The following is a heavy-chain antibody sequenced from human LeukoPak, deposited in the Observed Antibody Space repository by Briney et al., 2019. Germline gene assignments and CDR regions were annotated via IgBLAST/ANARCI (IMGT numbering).Heavy chain of an antibody. CDR3: ARDSRTDSYAIRTFGY. CDR1: GYTFTSYG. CDR2: ISAYNGNT. Sequence: ASVTVSCKASGYTFTSYGISWVRQAPAQGLEWMGWISAYNGNTNYAQKLQGRVTMTTDTSTSKAYMELRSLRSDDTAVYYCARDSRTDSYAIRTFGYWGQGTLVTVSS. V-gene: IGHV1-18*04. J-gene: IGHJ4*02. D-gene: IGHD5-18*01.